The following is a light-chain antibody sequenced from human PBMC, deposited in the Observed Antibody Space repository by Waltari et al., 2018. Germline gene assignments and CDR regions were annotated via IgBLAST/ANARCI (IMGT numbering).Light chain of an antibody. CDR3: YSSDSTGLRV. CDR2: GDT. CDR1: ELPRKY. J-gene: IGLJ1*01. V-gene: IGLV3-10*01. Sequence: YELTQPPSVSVSPGQTARITCSGHELPRKYAYWFQQKSGQAPRLVMYGDTKRPSGIPEGVSGSSSGTVATLTISGAQVDDEADYYCYSSDSTGLRVFGGGTTVVVL.